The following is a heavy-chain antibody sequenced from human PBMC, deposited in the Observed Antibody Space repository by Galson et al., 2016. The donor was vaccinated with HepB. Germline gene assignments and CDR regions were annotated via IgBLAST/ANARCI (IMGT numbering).Heavy chain of an antibody. D-gene: IGHD1-1*01. Sequence: SMRLSCAASGFVFSNFGLSWVRQAPGKGLEAVASISTRRTTFSSDPVQGRFTISRDNSKNTLYLQMNGLRAVDTAVYYCAKERLVRRICDHGGQGTLLTVSS. CDR1: GFVFSNFG. J-gene: IGHJ4*02. CDR2: ISTRRTT. CDR3: AKERLVRRICDH. V-gene: IGHV3-23*01.